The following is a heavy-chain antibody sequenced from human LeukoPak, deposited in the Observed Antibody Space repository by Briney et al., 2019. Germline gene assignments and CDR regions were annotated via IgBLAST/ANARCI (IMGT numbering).Heavy chain of an antibody. CDR1: GYTLTELS. Sequence: ASVKVSCKVSGYTLTELSMHWVRQAPGKGLEWMGGFDPEDGETIYAQKFQGRVTMTEDTSTDTAYMELSSQRSEDTAVYYCATETTSSGWYKFGYWGQGTLVTVSS. CDR3: ATETTSSGWYKFGY. CDR2: FDPEDGET. J-gene: IGHJ4*02. D-gene: IGHD6-19*01. V-gene: IGHV1-24*01.